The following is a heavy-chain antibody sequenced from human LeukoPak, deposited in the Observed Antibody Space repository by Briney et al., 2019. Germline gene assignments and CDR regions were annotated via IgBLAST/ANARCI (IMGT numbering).Heavy chain of an antibody. V-gene: IGHV4-4*07. CDR2: IYTSGST. D-gene: IGHD2-2*01. Sequence: SETLSLTCTVSGGSISSYYWSWIRQPAGKGLEWIGRIYTSGSTNYNPSLKSRVTMSVDTSKNQFSLKLSSVTAAGTAVYYCARLRPYCSSTSCYLGNWFDPWGQGTLVTVSS. CDR3: ARLRPYCSSTSCYLGNWFDP. CDR1: GGSISSYY. J-gene: IGHJ5*02.